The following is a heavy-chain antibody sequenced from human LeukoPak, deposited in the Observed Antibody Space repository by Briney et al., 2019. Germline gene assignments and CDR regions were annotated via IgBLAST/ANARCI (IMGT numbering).Heavy chain of an antibody. Sequence: GVPLRLFCAASGFPYYHYDMIWVRQAPGKGGEWLSATSGSAGDAYSADSGKGRSTVTRDSSKDALYLQMNSLGAEDTAVYYCGKGSSSSRPSYFDYWGQGALVTVSS. D-gene: IGHD6-6*01. V-gene: IGHV3-23*01. J-gene: IGHJ4*02. CDR1: GFPYYHYD. CDR2: TSGSAGDA. CDR3: GKGSSSSRPSYFDY.